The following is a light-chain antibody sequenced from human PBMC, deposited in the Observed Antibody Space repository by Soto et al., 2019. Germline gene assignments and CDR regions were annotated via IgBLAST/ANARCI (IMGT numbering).Light chain of an antibody. CDR3: QQYTTWPGT. V-gene: IGKV3-15*01. J-gene: IGKJ1*01. CDR2: GAS. CDR1: HRVSSN. Sequence: EIVMTQSPATLSVSPGERATLSCRASHRVSSNLAWYQQHPGQAPRLLIYGASTRATGIPARFSGSGSETEFTLTISSLQSEDFAVYYCQQYTTWPGTFGLGTKVDIK.